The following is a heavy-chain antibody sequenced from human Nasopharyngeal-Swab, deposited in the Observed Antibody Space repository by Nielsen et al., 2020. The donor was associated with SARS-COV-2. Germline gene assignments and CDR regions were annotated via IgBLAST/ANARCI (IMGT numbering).Heavy chain of an antibody. V-gene: IGHV3-48*01. CDR1: GFTLSTSS. J-gene: IGHJ4*01. Sequence: GESLKISCAASGFTLSTSSMDWVRPVPGKGLEWVAHIDTSSTPIYYTDSVKGRFSISRDNAKNSLSLLMSTLRGEDTAVYYCVRGWRSNSFDYWAHGARVTVSA. D-gene: IGHD2/OR15-2a*01. CDR3: VRGWRSNSFDY. CDR2: IDTSSTPI.